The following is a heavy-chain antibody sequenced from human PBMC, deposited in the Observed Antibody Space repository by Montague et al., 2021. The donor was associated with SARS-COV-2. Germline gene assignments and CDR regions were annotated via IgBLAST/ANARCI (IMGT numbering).Heavy chain of an antibody. V-gene: IGHV4-39*01. J-gene: IGHJ4*02. CDR2: KYYSGST. D-gene: IGHD3-3*01. CDR1: GASISSRSYN. CDR3: ATVPSSITLFGVVQGYYYAD. Sequence: SETLSLTCTVSGASISSRSYNWGWIRQPPGKGLEWIGFKYYSGSTYYNPTLKSRVTISVDTSKNQFSLKLGSVTAADTAVYYCATVPSSITLFGVVQGYYYADWGQGTLVTVSS.